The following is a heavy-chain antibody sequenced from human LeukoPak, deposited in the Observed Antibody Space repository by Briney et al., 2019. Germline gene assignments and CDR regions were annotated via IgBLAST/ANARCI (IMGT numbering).Heavy chain of an antibody. CDR1: GGSISSSSYY. V-gene: IGHV4-39*07. Sequence: PSETLSLTCTVSGGSISSSSYYWGWIRQPPGKGLEWIGSIYYSGSTYYNPSLKSRVTISVDTSKNQFSLKLSSVTAADTAVYYCARNYPPYYYYYMDVWSKGTTVTVSS. D-gene: IGHD3-10*01. CDR3: ARNYPPYYYYYMDV. CDR2: IYYSGST. J-gene: IGHJ6*03.